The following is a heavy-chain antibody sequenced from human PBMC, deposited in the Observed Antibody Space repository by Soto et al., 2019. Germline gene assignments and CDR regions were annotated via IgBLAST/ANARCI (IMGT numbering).Heavy chain of an antibody. J-gene: IGHJ6*04. Sequence: GGSLRLSCAASGFTFSSYSMNWVRQAPGKGLEWVSYISSSSSTIYYADSVKGRFTISRDNAKNSLYLQMNSLRAEDTAVYYCARDRGHDGFWSGAAIQEMDVWGKGTTVTVSS. D-gene: IGHD3-3*01. V-gene: IGHV3-48*01. CDR3: ARDRGHDGFWSGAAIQEMDV. CDR1: GFTFSSYS. CDR2: ISSSSSTI.